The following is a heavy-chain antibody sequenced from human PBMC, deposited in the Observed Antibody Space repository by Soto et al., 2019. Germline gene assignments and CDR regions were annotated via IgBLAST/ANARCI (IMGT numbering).Heavy chain of an antibody. CDR3: RQQEQDN. Sequence: QLQLQESGPGLVKPSETLSLTCTVSGGSISSSSYYWGWIRQPPWKGLEWIGSIYYTGSTYYNPSLKSRVTISADTCHNQSSLKLSSETAADTSVYYSRQQEQDNCCHVTMLTVSS. V-gene: IGHV4-39*01. J-gene: IGHJ4*01. CDR1: GGSISSSSYY. D-gene: IGHD6-13*01. CDR2: IYYTGST.